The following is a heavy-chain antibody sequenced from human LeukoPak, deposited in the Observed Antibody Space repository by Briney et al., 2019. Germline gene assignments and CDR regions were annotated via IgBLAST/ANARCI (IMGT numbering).Heavy chain of an antibody. Sequence: PGGSLRLSCAASGFTVSSNYMSWVRQAPGKGLEWVSAISGSGGSTYYADSVKGRFTISGDNSKNTLYLQMNSLRAEDTAVYYCAKEDAAVAGNFDYWGQGTLVTVFS. V-gene: IGHV3-23*01. CDR3: AKEDAAVAGNFDY. CDR2: ISGSGGST. CDR1: GFTVSSNY. D-gene: IGHD6-19*01. J-gene: IGHJ4*02.